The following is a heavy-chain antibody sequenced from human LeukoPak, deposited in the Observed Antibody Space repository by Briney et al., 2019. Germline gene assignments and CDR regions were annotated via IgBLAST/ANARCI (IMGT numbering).Heavy chain of an antibody. CDR1: GFTFSSYD. D-gene: IGHD1-26*01. J-gene: IGHJ3*02. CDR3: AKRIVGVLQAFDI. Sequence: GGSLRLSCAASGFTFSSYDMNWVRQAPGKGLEWVSVISGSGDTTYYADSVKGRFTISRDNSKSTLYLQMNSLRAEDTALYYCAKRIVGVLQAFDIWGQGTMVTVSS. CDR2: ISGSGDTT. V-gene: IGHV3-23*01.